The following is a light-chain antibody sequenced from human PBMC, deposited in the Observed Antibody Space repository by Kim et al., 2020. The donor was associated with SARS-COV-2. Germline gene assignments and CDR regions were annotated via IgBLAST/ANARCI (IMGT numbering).Light chain of an antibody. J-gene: IGKJ5*01. V-gene: IGKV3-11*01. CDR2: DAS. Sequence: EIVLTQSPATLSLSPGERATLSCRASQSVSSYLAWYRQKPGQAPRLLIYDASNRATGIPARFTGSGSGTDFTLNISRLEPEDFVVYYCQQRYNWPITFGQGTRLEIK. CDR1: QSVSSY. CDR3: QQRYNWPIT.